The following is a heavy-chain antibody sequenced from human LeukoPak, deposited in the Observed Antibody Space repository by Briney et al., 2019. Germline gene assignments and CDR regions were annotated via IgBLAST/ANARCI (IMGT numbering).Heavy chain of an antibody. CDR1: GYTFTSYY. D-gene: IGHD4-17*01. J-gene: IGHJ6*03. V-gene: IGHV1-46*01. CDR3: AREGNGESTYYYYYMDV. CDR2: INPSGGST. Sequence: ASVKVSCKASGYTFTSYYMHWVRQAPGRGLEWMGIINPSGGSTSYAQKFQGRVTMTRDTSTSTVYMELRSLRSEDTAVYYCAREGNGESTYYYYYMDVWGKGTTVTVSS.